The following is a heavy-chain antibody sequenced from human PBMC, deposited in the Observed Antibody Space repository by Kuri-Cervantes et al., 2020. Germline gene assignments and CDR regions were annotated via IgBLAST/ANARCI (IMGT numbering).Heavy chain of an antibody. D-gene: IGHD3-9*01. J-gene: IGHJ4*02. CDR2: ISAYNGNT. Sequence: ASVKVSCKASGHTFTSYGISWVRQAPGQGLEWMGWISAYNGNTNYAQKLQGRVTMTTDTSTSTAYMELRSLRSDDTAVYYCARDRLRHRDDILTPAGYWGQGTLVTVSS. V-gene: IGHV1-18*01. CDR1: GHTFTSYG. CDR3: ARDRLRHRDDILTPAGY.